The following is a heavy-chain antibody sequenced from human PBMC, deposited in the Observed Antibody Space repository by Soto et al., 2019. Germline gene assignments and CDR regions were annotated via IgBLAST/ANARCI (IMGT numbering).Heavy chain of an antibody. CDR2: IHQGGSET. V-gene: IGHV3-7*01. CDR1: GFPFSSHW. CDR3: AQAMAYAFHI. Sequence: EMRLVESGGGLVQPGGSLRLSCAASGFPFSSHWMSWVRQAPGKGLEWLGNIHQGGSETHFADSVRGRFTISRDNAKNSLFLQLNSLRAEDTAVYYCAQAMAYAFHIWGQGTVVTVSS. J-gene: IGHJ3*02. D-gene: IGHD5-18*01.